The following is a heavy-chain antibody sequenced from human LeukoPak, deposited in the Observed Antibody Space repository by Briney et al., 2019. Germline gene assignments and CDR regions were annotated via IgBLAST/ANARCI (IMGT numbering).Heavy chain of an antibody. CDR1: GFTFSSYA. J-gene: IGHJ4*02. Sequence: GGSLRLSCAASGFTFSSYAMHWVRQAPGKGLEWVAVISDDGSNKYYADSVKGRFTISRDDSKNTLYLQMNSLRAEDTAVYYCALSYDSSGPNDYFDYWGQGTLVTVPS. D-gene: IGHD3-22*01. V-gene: IGHV3-30-3*01. CDR3: ALSYDSSGPNDYFDY. CDR2: ISDDGSNK.